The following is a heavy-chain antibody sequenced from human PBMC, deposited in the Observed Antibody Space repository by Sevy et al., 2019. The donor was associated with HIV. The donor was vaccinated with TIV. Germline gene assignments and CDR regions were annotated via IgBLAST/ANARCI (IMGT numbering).Heavy chain of an antibody. J-gene: IGHJ5*02. V-gene: IGHV1-18*01. CDR2: ISAYNGNT. Sequence: ASVKVSCKASGYTFTSYGISWVRQAPGQGLEWMGWISAYNGNTNYAQKLQDRVTMTTDTSTSTAYMELRSLRSDDTAVYYCARDSAYCSGGSCLNWFDPWGQGTLVTVSS. CDR1: GYTFTSYG. CDR3: ARDSAYCSGGSCLNWFDP. D-gene: IGHD2-15*01.